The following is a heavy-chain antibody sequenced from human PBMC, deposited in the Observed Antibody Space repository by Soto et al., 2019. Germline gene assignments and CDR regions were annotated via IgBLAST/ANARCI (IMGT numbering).Heavy chain of an antibody. Sequence: GGSLRLSCAAAGITLNNYAMSWVRQAPGKGLEWVSTINGGGVNTYYADPVRGRFTISRDNSRNMLYLQMNSLGAEDTAIYYCARRLTTETTVFDYWGHGTLVTVSS. CDR2: INGGGVNT. J-gene: IGHJ4*01. D-gene: IGHD4-17*01. CDR3: ARRLTTETTVFDY. V-gene: IGHV3-23*01. CDR1: GITLNNYA.